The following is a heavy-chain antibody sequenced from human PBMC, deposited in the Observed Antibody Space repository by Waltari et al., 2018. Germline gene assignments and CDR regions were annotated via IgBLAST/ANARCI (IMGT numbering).Heavy chain of an antibody. V-gene: IGHV3-48*01. CDR1: GFTFTQYT. CDR3: ARGRYGAGSYSDYDY. Sequence: EVQMLESGGGLVEPGGSLRLSCTTSGFTFTQYTMSWVRQTPTRGWEWVSKISSRGSATHYADSVRGRFTISRDSAKGSVYLQMNNLRADDAAMYYCARGRYGAGSYSDYDYWGQGTLVTVSS. D-gene: IGHD3-10*01. CDR2: ISSRGSAT. J-gene: IGHJ4*02.